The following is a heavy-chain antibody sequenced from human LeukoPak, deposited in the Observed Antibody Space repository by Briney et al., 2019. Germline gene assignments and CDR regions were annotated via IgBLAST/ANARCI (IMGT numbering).Heavy chain of an antibody. Sequence: PSETLSLTCTVSGGSISSYYWSWIRQPPGKGLEWIGYIYYSGSTNYNPSLKSRVTISVDTSKNQFSLKLSSVTAADTAVYYCARSRLGSGYFDCWGQGTLVTVSS. D-gene: IGHD3-3*01. CDR1: GGSISSYY. CDR3: ARSRLGSGYFDC. CDR2: IYYSGST. J-gene: IGHJ4*02. V-gene: IGHV4-59*01.